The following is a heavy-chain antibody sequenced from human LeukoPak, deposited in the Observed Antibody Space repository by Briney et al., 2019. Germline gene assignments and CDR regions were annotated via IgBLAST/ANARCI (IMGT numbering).Heavy chain of an antibody. J-gene: IGHJ5*02. Sequence: SWVRQAPGKGLEWVGRIKSKTDGGTTDYAAPVKGRFTISRDDSKNTLYLQMNSLKTEDTAVYYCTTTPVLLWFGESRTNWFDPWGQGTLVTVSS. CDR3: TTTPVLLWFGESRTNWFDP. D-gene: IGHD3-10*01. V-gene: IGHV3-15*01. CDR2: IKSKTDGGTT.